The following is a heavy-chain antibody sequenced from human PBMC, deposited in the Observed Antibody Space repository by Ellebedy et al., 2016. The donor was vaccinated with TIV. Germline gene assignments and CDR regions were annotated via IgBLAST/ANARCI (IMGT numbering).Heavy chain of an antibody. J-gene: IGHJ6*02. CDR1: GASVSVGTYY. CDR3: ARELAAVTIYGMDV. CDR2: IYYSGSA. D-gene: IGHD3-3*01. Sequence: GSLRLXXAVSGASVSVGTYYWSWIRQPPGKGLEWIGNIYYSGSANYNPSLKSRVSISVDRSTNQFSLNMKSVTAADTAIYYCARELAAVTIYGMDVWGQGTTVTVSS. V-gene: IGHV4-61*01.